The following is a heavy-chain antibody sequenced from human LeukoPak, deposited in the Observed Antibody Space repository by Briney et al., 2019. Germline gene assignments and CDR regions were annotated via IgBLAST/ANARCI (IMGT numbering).Heavy chain of an antibody. CDR1: GFTFTTYW. CDR2: IKQDGSEK. CDR3: ARATSRISVAAIFGY. Sequence: PGGSLRLSCAASGFTFTTYWMSWVRQAPGKGLEWVAHIKQDGSEKYYMDSVKGRFTISRDNAQKSLYLQMNTLRAEDTAVYYCARATSRISVAAIFGYWGRGTLVTVSS. D-gene: IGHD6-19*01. J-gene: IGHJ4*02. V-gene: IGHV3-7*01.